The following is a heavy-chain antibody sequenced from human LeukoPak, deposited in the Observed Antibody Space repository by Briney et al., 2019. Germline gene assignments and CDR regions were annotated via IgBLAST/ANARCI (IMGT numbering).Heavy chain of an antibody. Sequence: SVKVSCKASGGTFSSYAISWVRQAPGQGLEWMGGIILIFGTANYAQKFQGRVTITTDESTSTAYMELSSLRSEDTAVYYCARGGYEFLEWLSPGPGNWFDPWGQGTLVTVSS. J-gene: IGHJ5*02. CDR3: ARGGYEFLEWLSPGPGNWFDP. D-gene: IGHD3-3*01. CDR1: GGTFSSYA. V-gene: IGHV1-69*05. CDR2: IILIFGTA.